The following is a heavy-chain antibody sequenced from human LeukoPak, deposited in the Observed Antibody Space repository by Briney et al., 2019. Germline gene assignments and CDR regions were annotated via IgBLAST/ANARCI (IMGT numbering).Heavy chain of an antibody. CDR2: IYYSRST. CDR3: AAHIVVVPAAMDGGYYYYMDV. Sequence: SETLSLTCTVSGGSISSYYWSWIRQPPGKGLERIGYIYYSRSTNYNPSLKSRVTISVDTSKNQFSLKLSSVTAADTAVYYCAAHIVVVPAAMDGGYYYYMDVWGKGTTVTVSS. D-gene: IGHD2-2*01. J-gene: IGHJ6*03. CDR1: GGSISSYY. V-gene: IGHV4-59*01.